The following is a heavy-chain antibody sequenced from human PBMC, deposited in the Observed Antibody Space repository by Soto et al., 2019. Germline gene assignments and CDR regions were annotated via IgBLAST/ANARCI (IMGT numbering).Heavy chain of an antibody. D-gene: IGHD4-4*01. CDR2: IYYSGST. V-gene: IGHV4-59*01. CDR1: GGSISSYY. CDR3: ARDVGYSNSFDS. Sequence: SETLSLTCTVSGGSISSYYWSWIRQPPGKGLEWIGYIYYSGSTNYNPSLKSRVTISVDTSKNQFSLKLSSVTAAGTAVYYCARDVGYSNSFDSWGRGTLVTVSS. J-gene: IGHJ5*01.